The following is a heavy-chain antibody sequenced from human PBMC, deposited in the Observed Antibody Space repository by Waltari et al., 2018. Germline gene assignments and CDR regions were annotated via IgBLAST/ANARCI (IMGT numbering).Heavy chain of an antibody. D-gene: IGHD2-15*01. CDR1: GDSVSSSYL. CDR2: VHGSGRT. CDR3: ARDRGRGLYLDT. Sequence: QLRLQESGPGLVKPSGTVSLSCAVSGDSVSSSYLWNWVRQPPQKGLEWIGQVHGSGRTNYSPSFASRVTVSLDTSKNLFSLEVTSATAADTAVYYCARDRGRGLYLDTWGPGTLVTVSP. V-gene: IGHV4-4*02. J-gene: IGHJ5*02.